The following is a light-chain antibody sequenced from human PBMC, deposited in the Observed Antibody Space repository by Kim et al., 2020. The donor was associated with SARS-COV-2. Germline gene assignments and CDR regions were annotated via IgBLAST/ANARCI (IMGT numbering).Light chain of an antibody. J-gene: IGKJ2*01. Sequence: EIVLTQSPGTLSLSPGEGATLSCRASQSVSSRYLAWYQQKPGQTPRLLMFGASSRATGIPDRFSGSGSGTDFTLTISRLEPEDFAVYYCQQYGTYTFGQGTKLEI. CDR2: GAS. CDR3: QQYGTYT. V-gene: IGKV3-20*01. CDR1: QSVSSRY.